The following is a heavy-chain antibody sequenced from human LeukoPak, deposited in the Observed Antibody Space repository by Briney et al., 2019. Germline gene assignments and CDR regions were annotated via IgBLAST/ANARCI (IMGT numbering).Heavy chain of an antibody. D-gene: IGHD2-15*01. J-gene: IGHJ3*02. CDR3: ARALGYCSGGSCYHAFDI. CDR2: IYYTGST. CDR1: GGSISTYY. V-gene: IGHV4-59*01. Sequence: SETLSLTCTVSGGSISTYYWNWIRQPPGKGLEWIGYIYYTGSTNYNPSLKSRVTISVDTSKNQFSLKLSSVTAADTAVYYCARALGYCSGGSCYHAFDIWGQGTMVTVSS.